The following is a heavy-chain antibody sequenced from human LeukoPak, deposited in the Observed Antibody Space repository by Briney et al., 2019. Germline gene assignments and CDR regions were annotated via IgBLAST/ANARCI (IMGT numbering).Heavy chain of an antibody. CDR3: ARVRGGYSYYFDY. CDR2: IYYSGST. V-gene: IGHV4-31*03. D-gene: IGHD3-10*01. J-gene: IGHJ4*02. Sequence: SQTLSLTCTVSGGSISSGGYYWSWIRQHPGKGLEWIGYIYYSGSTYYNPSLKSRVTISVDTSKNQFSLKLSSATAADTAVYYCARVRGGYSYYFDYWGQGTLVTVSS. CDR1: GGSISSGGYY.